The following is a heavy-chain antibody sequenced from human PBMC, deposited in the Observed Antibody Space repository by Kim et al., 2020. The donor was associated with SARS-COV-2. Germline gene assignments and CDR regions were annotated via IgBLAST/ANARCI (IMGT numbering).Heavy chain of an antibody. Sequence: GGSLRLSCAASGFTFSSYAMHWVRQAPGKGLEWVAVISYDGSNKYYADSVKGRFTISRDNSKNTLYLQMNSLRVEDTAVYYCARGSGSALFDSWGQGTLVTVSS. D-gene: IGHD3-10*01. CDR2: ISYDGSNK. J-gene: IGHJ4*02. V-gene: IGHV3-30-3*01. CDR1: GFTFSSYA. CDR3: ARGSGSALFDS.